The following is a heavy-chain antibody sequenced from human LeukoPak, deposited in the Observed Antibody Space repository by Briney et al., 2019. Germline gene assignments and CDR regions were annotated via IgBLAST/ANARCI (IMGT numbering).Heavy chain of an antibody. Sequence: GGSLRLSCAASGFSLSDHEMNWVRQAPGKGLEWISHISRRGDTIYYADSVTGRFTISRDSAKNSLLLQMNSLRAEDTAVYYCARFDNSWYAAFDVWGRGTMVTVSS. CDR3: ARFDNSWYAAFDV. CDR2: ISRRGDTI. V-gene: IGHV3-48*03. J-gene: IGHJ3*01. CDR1: GFSLSDHE. D-gene: IGHD2-2*01.